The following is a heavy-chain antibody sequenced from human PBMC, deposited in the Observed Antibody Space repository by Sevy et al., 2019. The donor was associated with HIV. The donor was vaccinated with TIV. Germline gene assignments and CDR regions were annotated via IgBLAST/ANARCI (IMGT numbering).Heavy chain of an antibody. V-gene: IGHV7-4-1*02. CDR1: GYTFTSYA. CDR2: INTNTGNP. D-gene: IGHD4-17*01. J-gene: IGHJ6*02. Sequence: ASVKVSCKASGYTFTSYAMNWVRQAPGQGLEWMGWINTNTGNPTYAQGFTGRFVFSLDTSVSTAYLQISSLKAEDTAVYYCAGGEDLSGDYLLLYYYYGMDVWGQGTTVTVSS. CDR3: AGGEDLSGDYLLLYYYYGMDV.